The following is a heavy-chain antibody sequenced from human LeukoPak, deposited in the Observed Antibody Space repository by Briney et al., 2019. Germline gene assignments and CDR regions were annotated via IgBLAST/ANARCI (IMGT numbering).Heavy chain of an antibody. Sequence: PGGSLRLSCAASGFTFSSYSMNWVRQAPGKGLEWVSSISSSSSYRYYADSVKGRFIISKDNAKNSRYLQMNTLRDDDTAVYYCAKGKFNYYYYYMDVWGKGTTVTVSS. CDR2: ISSSSSYR. V-gene: IGHV3-21*04. CDR3: AKGKFNYYYYYMDV. CDR1: GFTFSSYS. J-gene: IGHJ6*03.